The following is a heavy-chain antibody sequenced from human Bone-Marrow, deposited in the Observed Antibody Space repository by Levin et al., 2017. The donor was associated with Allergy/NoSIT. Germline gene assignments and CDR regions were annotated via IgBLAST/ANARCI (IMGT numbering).Heavy chain of an antibody. V-gene: IGHV4-30-4*01. CDR3: ARGRDSSSWYAGGFDY. Sequence: SETLSLTCTVSGGSISSADYYWSWIRQPPGKGLEWIGYIYYSGSTYYNPSLKSRVTISVDTSKNQFSLKLSSVTAADTAVYYCARGRDSSSWYAGGFDYWGQGTLVTVSS. J-gene: IGHJ4*02. CDR1: GGSISSADYY. CDR2: IYYSGST. D-gene: IGHD6-13*01.